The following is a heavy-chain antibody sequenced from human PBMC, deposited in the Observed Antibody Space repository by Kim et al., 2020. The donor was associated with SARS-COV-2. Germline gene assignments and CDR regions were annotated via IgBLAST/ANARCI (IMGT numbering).Heavy chain of an antibody. CDR3: ASGRSNYVDY. Sequence: SETLSLTCTVSGGSISSGDYYWSWIRQPPGKGLEWTGYIYYSGSTYYNPSLKSRVTISVDTSKNQFSLKLSSVTAADTAVYYCASGRSNYVDYWGQGTLVTVSS. CDR1: GGSISSGDYY. D-gene: IGHD1-26*01. J-gene: IGHJ4*02. V-gene: IGHV4-30-4*01. CDR2: IYYSGST.